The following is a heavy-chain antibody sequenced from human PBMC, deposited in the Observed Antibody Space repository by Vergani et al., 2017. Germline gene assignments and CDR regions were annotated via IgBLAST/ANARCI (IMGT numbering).Heavy chain of an antibody. CDR2: LSASDRRT. D-gene: IGHD6-19*01. CDR1: GFTFSACP. V-gene: IGHV3-23*01. J-gene: IGHJ3*02. CDR3: AKVGRSEVAGTFGAFGI. Sequence: EVQLLQSGGGVIQPGGSVRLSCAASGFTFSACPMTWVRQAPGKGLEWVSTLSASDRRTHYADSVKGRFTISRDNSKNTLFLHMNSLRPEDTAVYYCAKVGRSEVAGTFGAFGIWGQGTMVTVSS.